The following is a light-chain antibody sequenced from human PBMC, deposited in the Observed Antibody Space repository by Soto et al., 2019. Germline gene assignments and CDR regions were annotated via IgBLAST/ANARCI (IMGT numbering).Light chain of an antibody. CDR1: TSDVGGYDY. Sequence: QSVLTQPASVSESPGQSITISCTGTTSDVGGYDYVSWYQQHPGQAPKLLIYEVSTRPSGVSHRFSGSKSGNTASLSISGLQAEDEADYYCYSCTSGNTLYAFGTGTRATVL. J-gene: IGLJ1*01. CDR3: YSCTSGNTLYA. CDR2: EVS. V-gene: IGLV2-14*01.